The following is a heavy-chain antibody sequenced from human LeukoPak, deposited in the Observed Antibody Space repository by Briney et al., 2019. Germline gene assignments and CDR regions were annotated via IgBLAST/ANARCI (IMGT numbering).Heavy chain of an antibody. CDR2: FNPEDGET. V-gene: IGHV1-24*01. J-gene: IGHJ4*02. Sequence: GASVKVSCKVSGYTLTELSMHWVRQAPGKGLEWMGGFNPEDGETIYAQKFQGRVTMTEDTSTDTAYMELSSLRSEDTAVYYCARDPGGGSGSYYHDYWGQGTLVTVSS. CDR3: ARDPGGGSGSYYHDY. CDR1: GYTLTELS. D-gene: IGHD3-10*01.